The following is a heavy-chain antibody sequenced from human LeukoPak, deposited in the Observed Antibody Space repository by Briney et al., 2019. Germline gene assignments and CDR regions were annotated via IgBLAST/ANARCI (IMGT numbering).Heavy chain of an antibody. V-gene: IGHV3-7*05. CDR2: MNQDGSEK. J-gene: IGHJ3*02. D-gene: IGHD3-22*01. CDR1: GFTFSSYW. CDR3: ASHITVIAVRAFDI. Sequence: PGGSLRLSCAASGFTFSSYWMSWVRQAPGKGVEWVASMNQDGSEKYYVDSVKGRFTISRDNAKNSLYLQMNSLRAEDTAVYYCASHITVIAVRAFDIWGHGTMVTVPS.